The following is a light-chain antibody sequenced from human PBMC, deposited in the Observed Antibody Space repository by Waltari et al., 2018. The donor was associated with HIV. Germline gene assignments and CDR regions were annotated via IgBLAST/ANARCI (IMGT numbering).Light chain of an antibody. Sequence: QSVLTQPPSASGTPGQRVTMSCSGSNSNIGNNFVYWYQQLQGTAPKLLIYRNNLRPSGVPDRFSGSKSGTSASLAISGFRSEDEADYYCAAWDDSLNGQVFGTGTKVTV. V-gene: IGLV1-47*01. CDR1: NSNIGNNF. CDR2: RNN. J-gene: IGLJ1*01. CDR3: AAWDDSLNGQV.